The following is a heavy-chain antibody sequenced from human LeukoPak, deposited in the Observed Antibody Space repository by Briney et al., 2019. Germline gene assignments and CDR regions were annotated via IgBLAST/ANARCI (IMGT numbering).Heavy chain of an antibody. Sequence: ASVKVSCKASGYTFTSYGISWVRQAPGQGLEWMGWISAYNGNTNSAQKVQGRVTLTTDTSTSTAYMELRSLRSDDTAVYYCARERSSGWYYFDYWGQGTLVTVSS. CDR3: ARERSSGWYYFDY. J-gene: IGHJ4*02. D-gene: IGHD6-19*01. CDR1: GYTFTSYG. V-gene: IGHV1-18*01. CDR2: ISAYNGNT.